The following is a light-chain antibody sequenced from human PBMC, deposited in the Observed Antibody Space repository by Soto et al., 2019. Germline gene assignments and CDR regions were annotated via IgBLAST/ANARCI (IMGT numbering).Light chain of an antibody. CDR1: KVGSKG. J-gene: IGLJ1*01. V-gene: IGLV3-21*02. CDR3: QVWESSSNQYV. Sequence: SYELTQPPSVSVSPGQTARISCGGNKVGSKGVHWYQQKPGQAPVLVVHDDIDRPSGIPERFSGSKSVNTATLIISRVEVGDEADYYCQVWESSSNQYVFGTGTKVTVL. CDR2: DDI.